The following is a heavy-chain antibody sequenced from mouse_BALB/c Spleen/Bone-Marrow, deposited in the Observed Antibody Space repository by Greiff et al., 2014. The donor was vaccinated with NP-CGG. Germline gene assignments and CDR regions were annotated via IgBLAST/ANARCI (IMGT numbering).Heavy chain of an antibody. CDR3: ARRDYGIRENYYAMDY. J-gene: IGHJ4*01. CDR1: GYTFTSYW. Sequence: VKLQESGAELARPGASVKLSCKASGYTFTSYWMQWVKQRPGQGLEWIGAIYPGDGDTRYTQKFKGKATLTADKSSSTAYMRLSSLASEDSAVYYCARRDYGIRENYYAMDYWGQGTSVTVSS. V-gene: IGHV1-87*01. CDR2: IYPGDGDT. D-gene: IGHD1-2*01.